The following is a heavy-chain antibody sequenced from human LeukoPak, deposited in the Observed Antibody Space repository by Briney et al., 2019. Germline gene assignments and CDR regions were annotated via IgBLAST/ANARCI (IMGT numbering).Heavy chain of an antibody. Sequence: GASVKVSCKASGYTFTSYDINWVRQATGQGLEWMGWMNPNSGNTGYAQKFQGRVTITRNTSISTAYMELSSLRSEDTAVYYCARENIAAAGTDYWGQGTLVTVSS. D-gene: IGHD6-13*01. J-gene: IGHJ4*02. CDR2: MNPNSGNT. CDR1: GYTFTSYD. CDR3: ARENIAAAGTDY. V-gene: IGHV1-8*03.